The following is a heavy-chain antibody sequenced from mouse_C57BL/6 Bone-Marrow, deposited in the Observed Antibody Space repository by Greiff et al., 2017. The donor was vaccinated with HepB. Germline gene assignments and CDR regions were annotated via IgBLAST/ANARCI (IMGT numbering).Heavy chain of an antibody. D-gene: IGHD4-1*01. V-gene: IGHV6-3*01. CDR3: TPGSYYFDY. J-gene: IGHJ2*01. Sequence: LQESGGGLVQPGGSMKLSCVASGFTFSNYWMNWVRQSPEKGLEWVAQIRLKSDNYATHYAESVKGRFTISRDDSKSSGYLQMNNLRAEDTGIYYCTPGSYYFDYWGQGTTLTVSS. CDR2: IRLKSDNYAT. CDR1: GFTFSNYW.